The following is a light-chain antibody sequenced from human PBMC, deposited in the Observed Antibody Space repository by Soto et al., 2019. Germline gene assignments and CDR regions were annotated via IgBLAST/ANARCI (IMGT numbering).Light chain of an antibody. CDR1: SSDVGGYNY. CDR2: DVS. Sequence: QSVLTQPASVSGSPRQSITISCTGTSSDVGGYNYVSWYQQHPGKAPKLMIYDVSTRPAGVSNRFSGSKSGNTASLTISGLQAEDEADYYCSSYTSSSTLVFGTGTKVTVL. V-gene: IGLV2-14*01. J-gene: IGLJ1*01. CDR3: SSYTSSSTLV.